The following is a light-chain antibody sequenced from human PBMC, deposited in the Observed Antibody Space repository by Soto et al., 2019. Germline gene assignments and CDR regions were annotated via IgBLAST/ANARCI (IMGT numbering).Light chain of an antibody. CDR1: QSVSSN. J-gene: IGKJ3*01. Sequence: EIVMTQSPATLSVSPGERATLSCRASQSVSSNLAWYQQKPGQAPRLLIYGASTRATGIPARFSGSGSGTESPLTISSLQSEDFAVYCCQQYNNWPTFGPGTKVDIK. CDR3: QQYNNWPT. CDR2: GAS. V-gene: IGKV3-15*01.